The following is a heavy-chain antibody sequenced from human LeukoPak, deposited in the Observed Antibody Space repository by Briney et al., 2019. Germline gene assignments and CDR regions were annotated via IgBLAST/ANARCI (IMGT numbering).Heavy chain of an antibody. Sequence: SETLSLTCTVSGGSIRSYYWNWIRQTPGKGLEWIGHIYYTGRINYNPSLKSRVTISVDTSKNQCSLKLSSVTAAATAVYFCARGPYSYDSSGAFDIWGQGTMVTVSS. CDR2: IYYTGRI. CDR1: GGSIRSYY. CDR3: ARGPYSYDSSGAFDI. D-gene: IGHD3-22*01. J-gene: IGHJ3*02. V-gene: IGHV4-59*01.